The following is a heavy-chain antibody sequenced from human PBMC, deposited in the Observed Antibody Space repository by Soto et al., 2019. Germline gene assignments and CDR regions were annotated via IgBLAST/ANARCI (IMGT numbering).Heavy chain of an antibody. CDR2: IIPIFGTA. D-gene: IGHD1-7*01. Sequence: QFPLVQSGAEVKKPGSSVKVSCKASGGTFSSYAISWVRQAPGQGLEWMGGIIPIFGTANYAQKFQGRVTITADESTSTAYMELSSLRSEDTAVYYCASHGITGTWVYYYGMDVWGQGTTVTVSS. CDR1: GGTFSSYA. J-gene: IGHJ6*02. V-gene: IGHV1-69*12. CDR3: ASHGITGTWVYYYGMDV.